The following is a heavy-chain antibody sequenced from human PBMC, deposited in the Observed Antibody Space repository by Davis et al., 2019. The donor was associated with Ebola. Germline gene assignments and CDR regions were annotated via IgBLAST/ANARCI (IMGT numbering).Heavy chain of an antibody. D-gene: IGHD3-10*01. CDR3: ARDLWGAYYYGSGSRGDY. Sequence: PGGFLRLSCAASGFTFSSYAMSWVRQAPGKGLEWVSYISSSSSTIYYADSVKGRFTISRDNAKNSLYLQMNSLRDEDTAVYYCARDLWGAYYYGSGSRGDYWGQGTLVTVSS. J-gene: IGHJ4*02. CDR1: GFTFSSYA. V-gene: IGHV3-48*02. CDR2: ISSSSSTI.